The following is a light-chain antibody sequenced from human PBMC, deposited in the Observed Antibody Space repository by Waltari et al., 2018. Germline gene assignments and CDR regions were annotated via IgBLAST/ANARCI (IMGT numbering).Light chain of an antibody. CDR3: QQYSYFST. Sequence: DIQMTQSPSPLSTSVGDRVTITCRASESISTWVAWYQQKPGQAPKLLIYRTSNLQSGVPPRFSGSGSGTEFTLTIRSLQPGDFATYFCQQYSYFSTFGQGTKLEIK. CDR2: RTS. J-gene: IGKJ2*01. CDR1: ESISTW. V-gene: IGKV1-5*03.